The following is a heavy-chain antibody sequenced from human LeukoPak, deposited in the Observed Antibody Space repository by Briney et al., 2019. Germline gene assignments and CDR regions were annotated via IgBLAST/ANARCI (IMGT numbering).Heavy chain of an antibody. CDR1: GFTFDDNG. V-gene: IGHV3-20*04. D-gene: IGHD6-6*01. Sequence: GGSLRLSCAASGFTFDDNGMSWVRQAPGKGLEWVSGLNWNGGSTGYADSVKGRFTISRDNAKNSLYLQMNSLRAEDTALYYCARANGYSSSYGYWGQGTLVTVSS. CDR2: LNWNGGST. CDR3: ARANGYSSSYGY. J-gene: IGHJ4*02.